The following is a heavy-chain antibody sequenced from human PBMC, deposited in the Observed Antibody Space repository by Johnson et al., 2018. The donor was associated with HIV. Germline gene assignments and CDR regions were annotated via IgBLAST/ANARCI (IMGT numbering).Heavy chain of an antibody. CDR2: IPGINDSG. Sequence: QVQLVESGGGVVQPGESLRLSCAASGFSFSNYGMHWVRQAPGKGLEWVSGIPGINDSGQYADSVKGRFTISRDNAKNTLYLQMNSLRAEDTAVYYCAKGGVEYSSTWFDAFDIWGPGTMVTVSS. V-gene: IGHV3-NL1*01. CDR1: GFSFSNYG. D-gene: IGHD6-13*01. CDR3: AKGGVEYSSTWFDAFDI. J-gene: IGHJ3*02.